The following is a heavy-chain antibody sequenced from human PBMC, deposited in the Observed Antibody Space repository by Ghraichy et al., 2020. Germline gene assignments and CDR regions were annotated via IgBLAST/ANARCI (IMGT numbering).Heavy chain of an antibody. CDR2: INADGSST. V-gene: IGHV3-74*01. CDR1: GFAFCDNW. D-gene: IGHD3-10*01. Sequence: GGSLRLSCVASGFAFCDNWMHWVRQAPGKGLVWVSRINADGSSTNYADSAKGRFTISRDNAKNTLYLQMNSLRADDTAVYYCNPFYNYGLGHYYPTDHWGQGTLVTVSS. CDR3: NPFYNYGLGHYYPTDH. J-gene: IGHJ4*02.